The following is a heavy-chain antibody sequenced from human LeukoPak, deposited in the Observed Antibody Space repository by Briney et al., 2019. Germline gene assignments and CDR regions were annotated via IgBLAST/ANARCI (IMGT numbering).Heavy chain of an antibody. D-gene: IGHD4-17*01. J-gene: IGHJ6*02. CDR1: GFTFTSSA. V-gene: IGHV1-58*01. CDR3: ARDPTEPEPRPWMYGMDV. Sequence: SVKVSCKASGFTFTSSAVQWVRQARGQRLEWIGWIVVGSGNTNYAQKFQERVTITRDMSTSTAYMELSSLRSEDTAVYYCARDPTEPEPRPWMYGMDVWGQGTTVTVSS. CDR2: IVVGSGNT.